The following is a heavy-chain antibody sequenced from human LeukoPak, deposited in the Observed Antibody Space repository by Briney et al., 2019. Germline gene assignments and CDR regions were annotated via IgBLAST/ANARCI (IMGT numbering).Heavy chain of an antibody. J-gene: IGHJ4*02. Sequence: GESLKISCYGSGYGFSSSWIGWVRQMSGKGLEWMGFIYPGDSDTRYSPSFQAQVTISADNSIGTAFLQWRSLKASDTAMYYCAVGTTPYFIDYWGQGTLVTVS. CDR2: IYPGDSDT. CDR1: GYGFSSSW. D-gene: IGHD2/OR15-2a*01. V-gene: IGHV5-51*01. CDR3: AVGTTPYFIDY.